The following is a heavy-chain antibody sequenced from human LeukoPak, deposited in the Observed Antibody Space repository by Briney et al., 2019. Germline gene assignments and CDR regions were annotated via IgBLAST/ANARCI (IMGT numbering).Heavy chain of an antibody. CDR1: GYTFTSYG. J-gene: IGHJ4*02. Sequence: GASVRVSYTAAGYTFTSYGISWVRQAPGQGRGWMGWMSAYNGNTNYAQKLQGRGTITTDTSTSTAYMELRSLRSDDTAVYYCARVPYYYDSSGPIGNRIDYWGQGTLVTVSS. V-gene: IGHV1-18*01. CDR3: ARVPYYYDSSGPIGNRIDY. D-gene: IGHD3-22*01. CDR2: MSAYNGNT.